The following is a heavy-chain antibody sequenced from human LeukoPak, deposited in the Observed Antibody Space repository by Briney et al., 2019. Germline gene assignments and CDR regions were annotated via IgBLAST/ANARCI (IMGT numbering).Heavy chain of an antibody. CDR2: IYYSGST. CDR3: ARDLPLSRLGYCSSTSCKSRAFDT. CDR1: GGSISSYY. D-gene: IGHD2-2*01. V-gene: IGHV4-59*01. J-gene: IGHJ3*02. Sequence: SETLSLTCTVSGGSISSYYWSWIRQPPGKGLEWIGYIYYSGSTNYNPSLKSRVTISVDTSKNQFSLKLSSVTAADTAVYYCARDLPLSRLGYCSSTSCKSRAFDTWGQGTMVTVSS.